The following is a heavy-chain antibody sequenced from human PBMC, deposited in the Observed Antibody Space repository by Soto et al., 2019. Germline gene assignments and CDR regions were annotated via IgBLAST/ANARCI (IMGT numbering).Heavy chain of an antibody. CDR2: INHSGST. J-gene: IGHJ6*02. D-gene: IGHD2-2*01. CDR3: ARGHQLLHGGYYYYGMDV. CDR1: GGSFSGYY. Sequence: PSETLSLTCAVYGGSFSGYYWSWIRQPPGKGLEWIGEINHSGSTNYNPSLKSRVTISVDTSKNQFSLKLSSVTAADTAVYYCARGHQLLHGGYYYYGMDVWGQGTTVTVSS. V-gene: IGHV4-34*01.